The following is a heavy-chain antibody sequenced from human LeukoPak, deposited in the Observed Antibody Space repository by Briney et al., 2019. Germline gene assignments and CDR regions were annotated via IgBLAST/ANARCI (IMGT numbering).Heavy chain of an antibody. J-gene: IGHJ4*02. CDR1: GYTFTGYY. D-gene: IGHD3-22*01. CDR2: INPNSGGT. Sequence: ASVKASCKASGYTFTGYYIHWVRQAPGQGLEWMGWINPNSGGTNYAQNFQGRVTMTRDTSISTAYMDLSSLISEDTAVYYCASIDLDSWGQGTLVTVSS. CDR3: ASIDLDS. V-gene: IGHV1-2*02.